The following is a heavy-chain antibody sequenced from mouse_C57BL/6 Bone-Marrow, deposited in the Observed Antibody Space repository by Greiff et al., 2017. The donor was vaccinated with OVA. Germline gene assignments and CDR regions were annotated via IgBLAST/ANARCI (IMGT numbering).Heavy chain of an antibody. CDR2: IRSKSNNYAT. J-gene: IGHJ1*03. Sequence: EVMLVESGGGLVQPKGSLKLSCAASGFSFNTYAMNWVRQAPGKGLEWVARIRSKSNNYATYYADSVKDRFTISRDDSESMLYLQTNNLKTEDTAMYYCVRHDVYWYFDVWGTGTTVTVSS. D-gene: IGHD2-3*01. CDR3: VRHDVYWYFDV. V-gene: IGHV10-1*01. CDR1: GFSFNTYA.